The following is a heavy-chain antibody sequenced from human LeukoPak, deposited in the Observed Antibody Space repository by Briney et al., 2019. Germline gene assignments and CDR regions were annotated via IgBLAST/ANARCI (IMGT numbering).Heavy chain of an antibody. J-gene: IGHJ3*02. CDR3: ARCRDGYNYDAFDI. Sequence: SVKVSCKPSGGTFSSYAISWVRQAPGQGREWMGRIIPILGIANYAQTFQGRVTITADKSTSTAYMELSSLRSEDTAVYYCARCRDGYNYDAFDIWGQGTMVTVSS. V-gene: IGHV1-69*04. CDR2: IIPILGIA. CDR1: GGTFSSYA. D-gene: IGHD5-24*01.